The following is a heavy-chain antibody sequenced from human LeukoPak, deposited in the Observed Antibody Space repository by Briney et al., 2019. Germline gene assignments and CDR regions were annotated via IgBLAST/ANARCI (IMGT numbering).Heavy chain of an antibody. CDR1: GGSISSSSYY. CDR3: ASGYYYDPKVDY. CDR2: IYYSGST. D-gene: IGHD3-22*01. V-gene: IGHV4-39*01. J-gene: IGHJ4*02. Sequence: SQTLSLTCTVSGGSISSSSYYWGWIRQPPGKGLEWIGSIYYSGSTYYNPSLKSRVTISVDTSKNQFSLKLSSVTAADTAVYYCASGYYYDPKVDYWGQGTLVTVSS.